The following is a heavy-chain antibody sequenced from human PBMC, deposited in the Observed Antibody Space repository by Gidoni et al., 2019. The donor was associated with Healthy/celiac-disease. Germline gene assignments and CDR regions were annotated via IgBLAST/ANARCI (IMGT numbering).Heavy chain of an antibody. CDR2: IYTSGST. J-gene: IGHJ6*02. V-gene: IGHV4-61*02. Sequence: QVQLQESGPGLVKPSQTLSLTCTVSGGSISSGSYYWSWIRQPAGKGLEWIGRIYTSGSTNYNPSLKSRVTISVDTSKNQFSLKLSSVTAADTAVYYCARETTNYYYGMDVWGQGTTVTVSS. CDR3: ARETTNYYYGMDV. D-gene: IGHD4-4*01. CDR1: GGSISSGSYY.